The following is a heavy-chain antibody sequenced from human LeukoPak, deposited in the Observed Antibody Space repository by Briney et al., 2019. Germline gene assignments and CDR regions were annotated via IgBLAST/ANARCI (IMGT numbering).Heavy chain of an antibody. D-gene: IGHD5-24*01. V-gene: IGHV3-23*01. CDR2: ISGSGGST. J-gene: IGHJ5*02. CDR1: GFTFSSYA. CDR3: AKDKEMATIMGWFDP. Sequence: GGSLRLSCAASGFTFSSYAMSWVRQAPGKGLEWVSAISGSGGSTYYADSVKGRFTISRDNSKNTLYLQMNSLRAEDTAVYYCAKDKEMATIMGWFDPWGQGTLVTVST.